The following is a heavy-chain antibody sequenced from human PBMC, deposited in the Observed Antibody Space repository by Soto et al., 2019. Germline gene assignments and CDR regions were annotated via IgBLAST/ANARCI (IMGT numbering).Heavy chain of an antibody. V-gene: IGHV1-69*13. Sequence: ASVKVSCKASGGTFSSYAISWVRQAPGQGLEWMGGIIPIFGTANYAQKFQGRVTITADESTSTAYMELSSLRSEDTAVYYCARGVRQKWELRGGVYPGPKYGMDVWGQGTTVTVSS. D-gene: IGHD1-26*01. CDR2: IIPIFGTA. J-gene: IGHJ6*02. CDR1: GGTFSSYA. CDR3: ARGVRQKWELRGGVYPGPKYGMDV.